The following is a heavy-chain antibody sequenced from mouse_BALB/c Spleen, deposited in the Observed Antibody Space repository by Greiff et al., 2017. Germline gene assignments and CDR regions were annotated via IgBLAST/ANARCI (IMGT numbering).Heavy chain of an antibody. J-gene: IGHJ3*01. CDR2: ISSGSSTI. Sequence: DVHLVESGGGLVQPGGSRKLSCAASGFTFSSFGMHWVRQAPEKGLEWVAYISSGSSTIYYADTVKGRFTISRDNPKNTLFLQMTSLRSEDTAMYYCAREAWFAYGGQGTLVTVSA. CDR1: GFTFSSFG. V-gene: IGHV5-17*02. CDR3: AREAWFAY.